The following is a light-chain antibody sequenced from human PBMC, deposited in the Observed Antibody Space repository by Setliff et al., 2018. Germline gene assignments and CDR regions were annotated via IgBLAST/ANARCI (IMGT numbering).Light chain of an antibody. J-gene: IGLJ1*01. CDR3: SLYSGSNNFF. Sequence: QSVLTQPPSASGSPGQSVTISCTGTGGLVGGYNYVSWYQQHPGKAPKLIIYEVTKRPSGVPERFSGSNSGNTASLTVSGLQAEDEADYYCSLYSGSNNFFFGSGTKVTVL. CDR1: GGLVGGYNY. CDR2: EVT. V-gene: IGLV2-8*01.